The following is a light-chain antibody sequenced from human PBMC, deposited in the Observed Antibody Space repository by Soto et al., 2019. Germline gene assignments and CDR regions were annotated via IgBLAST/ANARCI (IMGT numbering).Light chain of an antibody. CDR1: SSDLASYNR. J-gene: IGLJ1*01. V-gene: IGLV2-18*02. CDR3: CSYAGCSTFVV. CDR2: EVC. Sequence: QSVLTQPPSVSGSPGQPVTISCTGTSSDLASYNRVSWYQRPPGTGPKLVIYEVCNRTSGVSKRFSGSKSGNTASLTISGLHAEDEADYYCCSYAGCSTFVVFGAGTKVTV.